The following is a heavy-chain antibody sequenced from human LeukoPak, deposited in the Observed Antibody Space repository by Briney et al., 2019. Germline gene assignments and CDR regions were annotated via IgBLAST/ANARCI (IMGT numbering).Heavy chain of an antibody. Sequence: PGGSLRLSCAASGFTFSSYSMNWVRQAPGKGLEWVSSISSSSSYIYYADSVKGRFTISRDNAKNSLYLQMNSLRAEDTAVYYCARTMATMQNAGFDYWGQGTLVTVSS. J-gene: IGHJ4*02. CDR3: ARTMATMQNAGFDY. CDR2: ISSSSSYI. CDR1: GFTFSSYS. V-gene: IGHV3-21*01. D-gene: IGHD5-24*01.